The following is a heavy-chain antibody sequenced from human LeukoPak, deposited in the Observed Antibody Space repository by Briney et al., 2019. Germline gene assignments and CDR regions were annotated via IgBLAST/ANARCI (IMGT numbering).Heavy chain of an antibody. V-gene: IGHV3-23*01. CDR3: AKDPTSFGYDFGYFAY. D-gene: IGHD5-12*01. Sequence: GGSLRLSCAASGFTFSSYAMSWVRQAPGKGLEWVSAISGSGGSTYYADSVKGRFTISRDNSKNTLYLQMNSLRAEDTAVYYCAKDPTSFGYDFGYFAYWGQGTLVTVSS. J-gene: IGHJ4*02. CDR2: ISGSGGST. CDR1: GFTFSSYA.